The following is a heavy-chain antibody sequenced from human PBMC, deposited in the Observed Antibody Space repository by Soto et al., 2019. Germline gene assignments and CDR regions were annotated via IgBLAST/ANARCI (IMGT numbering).Heavy chain of an antibody. D-gene: IGHD6-6*01. V-gene: IGHV3-23*01. J-gene: IGHJ4*02. Sequence: GGSLRLSCAASGFTFSSYAMSWVRQAQGKGLEWVSAISGSGGSTYYADSVKGRFTISRDNSKNTLYLQMNSLRAEDTAVYYCAKDGYSRGYSSSSYFDYWGQGTLVTVSS. CDR2: ISGSGGST. CDR3: AKDGYSRGYSSSSYFDY. CDR1: GFTFSSYA.